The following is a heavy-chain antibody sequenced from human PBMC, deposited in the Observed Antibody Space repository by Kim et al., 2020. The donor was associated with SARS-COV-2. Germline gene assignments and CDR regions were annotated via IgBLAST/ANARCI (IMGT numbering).Heavy chain of an antibody. D-gene: IGHD3-16*01. V-gene: IGHV1-18*04. CDR1: GYTFTSYG. CDR2: ISAYNGNT. J-gene: IGHJ4*02. CDR3: ARAHLNYDYVWGNFDY. Sequence: ASVKVSCKASGYTFTSYGIGWVRQAPGQGLEWMGWISAYNGNTNYAQKLQGRVTMTTDTSTSTAYMELRSLRSDDTAVYYCARAHLNYDYVWGNFDYWGQGTLVTVSS.